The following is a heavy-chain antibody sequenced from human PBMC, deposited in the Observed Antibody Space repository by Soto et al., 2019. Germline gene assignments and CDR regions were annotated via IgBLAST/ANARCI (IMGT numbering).Heavy chain of an antibody. Sequence: QVQLVESGGGAVQPGRSLRLSCAASGFTFSSYAMHWVRQAPGKGLEWVAVISYDGSNKYYADSVKGRFTISRDNSKNTLYLQMNSLRAEDTAVYYCASAHTDYDFWSGHDYWGQGALVTVSS. CDR2: ISYDGSNK. V-gene: IGHV3-30-3*01. J-gene: IGHJ4*02. CDR1: GFTFSSYA. D-gene: IGHD3-3*01. CDR3: ASAHTDYDFWSGHDY.